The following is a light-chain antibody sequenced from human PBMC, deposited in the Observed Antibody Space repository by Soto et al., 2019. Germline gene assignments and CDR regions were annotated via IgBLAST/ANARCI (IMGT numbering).Light chain of an antibody. Sequence: QSVLTQTPSASGTPGQTVTISCSGSRSNIGNNAVSWYQQFPGTAPKLLIYNSNQRPAGVPDRFSGSKSGTSASLAISGLQSDDEADYYCAIWDDSRNARGVFRGWTKLTVL. CDR1: RSNIGNNA. CDR2: NSN. V-gene: IGLV1-44*01. CDR3: AIWDDSRNARGV. J-gene: IGLJ3*02.